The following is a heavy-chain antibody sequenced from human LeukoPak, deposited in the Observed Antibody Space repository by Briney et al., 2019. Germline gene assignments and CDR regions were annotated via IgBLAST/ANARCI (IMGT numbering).Heavy chain of an antibody. CDR2: IIPILGIA. J-gene: IGHJ3*02. CDR1: GGTFSSYA. Sequence: ASVKVSCKASGGTFSSYAISWVRQAPGQGLEWMGRIIPILGIANYAQKFQGRVTITADKSTSTAYMELSSLRSEDTAVYYCARDLVVEVAGAFDIWGQGTMVTVSS. V-gene: IGHV1-69*04. CDR3: ARDLVVEVAGAFDI. D-gene: IGHD2-15*01.